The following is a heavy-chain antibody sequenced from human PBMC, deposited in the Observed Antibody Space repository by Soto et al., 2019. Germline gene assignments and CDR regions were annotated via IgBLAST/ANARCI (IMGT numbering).Heavy chain of an antibody. V-gene: IGHV1-69*12. CDR1: GGTFSSYA. Sequence: QVQLVQSGAEVKKPGSSVKVSCKASGGTFSSYAISWVRQAPGQGLEWMGGIIPIFGTANYAQKFQGRVTITADESTRKAYMGLSSLRSEDTAVYYWARASGGGSSGWGGWFDPWGQGTLVTVSS. CDR3: ARASGGGSSGWGGWFDP. CDR2: IIPIFGTA. J-gene: IGHJ5*02. D-gene: IGHD6-25*01.